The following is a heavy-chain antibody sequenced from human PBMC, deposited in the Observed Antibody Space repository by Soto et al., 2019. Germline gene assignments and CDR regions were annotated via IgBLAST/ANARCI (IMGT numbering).Heavy chain of an antibody. CDR3: ARASSSSRHDY. D-gene: IGHD6-13*01. CDR1: GYTFTSYG. CDR2: ISAYNGNT. Sequence: QVQLVQSGAEVKKPGASVKVSCKASGYTFTSYGISWVRQAPGQGLEWMGWISAYNGNTNYAQKLQGRVTMTTDTPTSPASMELRRLRSDDTAVYYCARASSSSRHDYWGQGPLVTVSS. V-gene: IGHV1-18*01. J-gene: IGHJ4*02.